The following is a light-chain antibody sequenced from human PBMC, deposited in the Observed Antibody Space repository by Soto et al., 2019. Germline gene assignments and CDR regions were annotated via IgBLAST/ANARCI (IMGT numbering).Light chain of an antibody. CDR3: QVWDSSTVV. CDR1: NIGSKN. J-gene: IGLJ2*01. V-gene: IGLV3-9*01. CDR2: RDA. Sequence: SYELTQPLSVSVALGQTARITCGGNNIGSKNVHWYRQKSDQAPVVVIYRDANRPAGIPERFSGSNSGNTATLTISGAQAGDEADYYCQVWDSSTVVFGGGTKLTVL.